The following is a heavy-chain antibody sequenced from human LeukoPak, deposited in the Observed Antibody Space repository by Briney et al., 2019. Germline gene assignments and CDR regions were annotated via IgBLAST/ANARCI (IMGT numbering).Heavy chain of an antibody. CDR1: GGSTSNYF. CDR3: ARRDGSGSSYYFDY. Sequence: SETLSLTCTVSGGSTSNYFCTWLRQSAGKGLEWIGRIHTSGSTYYNPSLKSRVTISVDTSKNQFSLRLSSVTAADTAVYYCARRDGSGSSYYFDYWGRGTLVSVSS. J-gene: IGHJ4*02. CDR2: IHTSGST. D-gene: IGHD3-10*01. V-gene: IGHV4-4*07.